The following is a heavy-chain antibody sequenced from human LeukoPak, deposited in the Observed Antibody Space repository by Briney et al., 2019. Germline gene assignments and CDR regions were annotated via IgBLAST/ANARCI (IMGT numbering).Heavy chain of an antibody. D-gene: IGHD5-24*01. CDR1: GASISSGTYY. CDR3: ARDVEMGTIGHYFDS. Sequence: SETLSPTCAVSGASISSGTYYWSWIRQHPGKGLEWIGYIYHSGSTFYNPSLKSRVTISADTSENQFSLNLRSVTAADTAIYYCARDVEMGTIGHYFDSWGQGTLVTVSS. V-gene: IGHV4-31*11. CDR2: IYHSGST. J-gene: IGHJ4*02.